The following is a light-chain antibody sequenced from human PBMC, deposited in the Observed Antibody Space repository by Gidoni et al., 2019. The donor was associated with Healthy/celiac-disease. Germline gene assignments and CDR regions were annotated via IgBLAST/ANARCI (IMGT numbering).Light chain of an antibody. Sequence: EIVMTQSPATLSVSPGERATLSCMASQRVSSNLAWYQQKPGQAPRLLIYGASTRATGIPARFSGSGSGTEFTLTISSLQSEDFAVYYCQQYNNWPGGAFGQGTKVEIK. CDR2: GAS. CDR1: QRVSSN. CDR3: QQYNNWPGGA. V-gene: IGKV3-15*01. J-gene: IGKJ1*01.